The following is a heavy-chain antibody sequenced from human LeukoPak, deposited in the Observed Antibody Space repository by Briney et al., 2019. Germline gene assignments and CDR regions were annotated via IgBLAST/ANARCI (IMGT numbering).Heavy chain of an antibody. CDR3: ARDGQGYGDYVFY. D-gene: IGHD4-17*01. CDR1: GYTFTSYG. V-gene: IGHV1-18*01. J-gene: IGHJ4*02. CDR2: ISAYNGNT. Sequence: ASVKVSCKASGYTFTSYGISWVRQAPGQGLEWMGWISAYNGNTNYAQKLQGRVTMTTDTSTSTAHMELRSLRSDDTAVYYCARDGQGYGDYVFYWGQGTLVTVSS.